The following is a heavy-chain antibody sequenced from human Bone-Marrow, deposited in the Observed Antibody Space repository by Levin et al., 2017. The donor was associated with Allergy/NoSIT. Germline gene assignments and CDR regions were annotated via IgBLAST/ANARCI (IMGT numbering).Heavy chain of an antibody. CDR1: GFTFRNSA. D-gene: IGHD2-15*01. CDR2: ISLDGNTQ. Sequence: LSLTCAVSGFTFRNSAMHWVRPAPGRGLEWVAFISLDGNTQYYADSVKGRFTVSRDNSNNTLHLQMNSLRVEDTAIYYCAKDTYTCSGGSCYFFDYWGQGALVTVSS. CDR3: AKDTYTCSGGSCYFFDY. V-gene: IGHV3-30*18. J-gene: IGHJ4*02.